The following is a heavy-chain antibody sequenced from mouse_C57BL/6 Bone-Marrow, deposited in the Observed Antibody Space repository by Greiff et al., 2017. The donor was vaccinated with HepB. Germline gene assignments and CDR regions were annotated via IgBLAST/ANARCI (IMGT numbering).Heavy chain of an antibody. D-gene: IGHD4-1*01. V-gene: IGHV5-17*01. CDR3: ARKLYWYFDV. CDR2: ISSGSSTI. Sequence: EVNLVESGGGLVKPGGSLKLSCAASGFTFSDYGMHWVRQAPEKGLEWVAYISSGSSTIYYADTVKGRFTISRDNAKNTLFLQMTSLRSEDTAMYYCARKLYWYFDVWGTGTTVTVSS. CDR1: GFTFSDYG. J-gene: IGHJ1*03.